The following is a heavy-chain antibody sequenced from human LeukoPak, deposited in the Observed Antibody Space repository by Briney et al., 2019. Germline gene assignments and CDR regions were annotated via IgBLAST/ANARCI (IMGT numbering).Heavy chain of an antibody. V-gene: IGHV3-23*01. Sequence: GGSLRLSCAASGFTFSSYAMSWVRQAPGKGLEWVSAISGSGGSTYYADSVKGRFTISRDNSKNTLYLQMNSLRAEDTAVYYCAKAGWYDHYYGMDVWGQGTTVTVSS. CDR3: AKAGWYDHYYGMDV. CDR2: ISGSGGST. J-gene: IGHJ6*02. D-gene: IGHD6-19*01. CDR1: GFTFSSYA.